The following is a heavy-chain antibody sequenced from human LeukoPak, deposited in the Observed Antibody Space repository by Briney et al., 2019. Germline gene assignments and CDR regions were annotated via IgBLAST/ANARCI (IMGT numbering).Heavy chain of an antibody. J-gene: IGHJ6*03. V-gene: IGHV4-61*02. CDR3: ARANWSHNYYYMDV. CDR2: IYTSGST. Sequence: SETLSLTCTVSGGSISSSSYYWSWIRQPAGKGLEWIGRIYTSGSTNYNPSLKSRVTISVDTSKNQFSLKLSSVTAADTAVYYCARANWSHNYYYMDVWGKGTTVTVSS. CDR1: GGSISSSSYY. D-gene: IGHD1-20*01.